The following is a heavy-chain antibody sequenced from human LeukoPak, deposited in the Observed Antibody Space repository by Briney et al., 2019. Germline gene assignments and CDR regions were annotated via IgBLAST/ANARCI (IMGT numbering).Heavy chain of an antibody. CDR2: INPNSGGT. Sequence: ASVKVSCKTSGYTFTGYYMHWVRQAPGQGLEWMGWINPNSGGTNYAQKFQGWVTMTRDTSISTAYMELSRLRSDDTAVSYCAREGSDILTGYYRWEGADYWGQGTLVTVSS. CDR3: AREGSDILTGYYRWEGADY. V-gene: IGHV1-2*04. CDR1: GYTFTGYY. D-gene: IGHD3-9*01. J-gene: IGHJ4*02.